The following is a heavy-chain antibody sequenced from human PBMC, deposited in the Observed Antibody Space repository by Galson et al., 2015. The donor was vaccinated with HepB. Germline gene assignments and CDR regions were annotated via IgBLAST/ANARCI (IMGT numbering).Heavy chain of an antibody. J-gene: IGHJ4*02. D-gene: IGHD6-19*01. Sequence: SLRLSCAASGFTFSSYGMHWVRQAPGKGLEWVAFIRYDGSNKYYADSVKGRFTISRDNSKNTLYLQMNSLRAEDTAVYYCAKGRGSSGWYSASFDYWGQGTLVTVSS. V-gene: IGHV3-30*02. CDR2: IRYDGSNK. CDR1: GFTFSSYG. CDR3: AKGRGSSGWYSASFDY.